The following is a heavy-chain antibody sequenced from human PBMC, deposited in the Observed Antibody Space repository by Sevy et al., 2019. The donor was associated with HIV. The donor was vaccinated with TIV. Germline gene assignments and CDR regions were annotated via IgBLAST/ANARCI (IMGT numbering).Heavy chain of an antibody. D-gene: IGHD6-13*01. CDR2: IRYDGSDK. J-gene: IGHJ4*02. CDR3: AKDLAGPGRRYFDY. V-gene: IGHV3-30*02. Sequence: GGSLRLSCAASGFTFSNYGMHWVRQVPGKGLEWVTLIRYDGSDKYYAASVKGRFTISRDDYKNTLYLQMDSLTPEDTAIYYCAKDLAGPGRRYFDYWGQGTLVTVSS. CDR1: GFTFSNYG.